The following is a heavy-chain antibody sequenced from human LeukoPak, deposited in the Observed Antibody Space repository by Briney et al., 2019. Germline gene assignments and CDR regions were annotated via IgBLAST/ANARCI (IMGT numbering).Heavy chain of an antibody. J-gene: IGHJ6*02. CDR3: ARGGCSSTSCPTPYYYYDIDV. V-gene: IGHV4-34*01. Sequence: PSETLSLTCAVYGGSFSGYYWSWIRQPPGKGLEWIGEINHSGSTNYNPSLTSRVTISVDTSKNQFSLKLSSVTAADTAVYYCARGGCSSTSCPTPYYYYDIDVWGQGTTVTVSS. CDR2: INHSGST. CDR1: GGSFSGYY. D-gene: IGHD2-2*01.